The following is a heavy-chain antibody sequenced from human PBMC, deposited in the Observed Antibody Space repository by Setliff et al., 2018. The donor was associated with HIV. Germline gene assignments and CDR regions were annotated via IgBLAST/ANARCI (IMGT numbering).Heavy chain of an antibody. CDR2: ISYDGSNK. CDR3: ARGGRITMIVVVSTPFEY. V-gene: IGHV3-30-3*01. J-gene: IGHJ4*02. CDR1: GFTFSSYV. D-gene: IGHD3-22*01. Sequence: PGESLKISCAASGFTFSSYVMHWVRQAPGKGLEWVALISYDGSNKYYADSVKGRITISRDNSKNTVYLQMNSLRDEDTAVYYCARGGRITMIVVVSTPFEYWGQGTLVTVSS.